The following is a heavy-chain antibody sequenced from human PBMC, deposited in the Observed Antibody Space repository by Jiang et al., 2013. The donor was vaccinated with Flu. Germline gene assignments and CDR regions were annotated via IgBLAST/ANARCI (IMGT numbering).Heavy chain of an antibody. CDR3: VRDGSNYYFDSSRLYAFDI. Sequence: ETLSLTCAVSGYSISSGYYWGWIRQPPGRGWSGLGVSIIWEHLLQPSLKSRVTMSVDTSKNQFSLKLTSMTAADTAVYYCVRDGSNYYFDSSRLYAFDIWGQGTMVSVSS. CDR2: SIIWEH. J-gene: IGHJ3*02. CDR1: GYSISSGYY. D-gene: IGHD3-22*01. V-gene: IGHV4-38-2*02.